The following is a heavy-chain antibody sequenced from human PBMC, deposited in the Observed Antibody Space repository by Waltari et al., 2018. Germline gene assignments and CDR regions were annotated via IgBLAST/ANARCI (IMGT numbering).Heavy chain of an antibody. D-gene: IGHD1-26*01. Sequence: QVQLQESGPGLVKPSETLSLTCPVSGGSISSYYWSWLRQPPGKGLEWIGYIDYSGSTNYTPSLKSRVTISVDTSKNQFSLKLSSVTAADTAVYYCARAKELGSPGYFDYWGQGTLVTVSS. J-gene: IGHJ4*02. CDR1: GGSISSYY. V-gene: IGHV4-59*01. CDR2: IDYSGST. CDR3: ARAKELGSPGYFDY.